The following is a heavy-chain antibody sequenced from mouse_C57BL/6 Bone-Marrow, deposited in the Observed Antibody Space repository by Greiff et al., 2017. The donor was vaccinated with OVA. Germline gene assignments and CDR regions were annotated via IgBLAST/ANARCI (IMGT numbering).Heavy chain of an antibody. CDR3: ARPYYYGSRGYFDY. Sequence: EVMLVESGGDLVKPGGSLKLSCAASGFTFSSYGMSWVRQTPDKRLEWVATISSGGSYTYYPDSVKGRFTISRDNAKNTLYLQMSSLKSEDTAMYYCARPYYYGSRGYFDYWGQGTTLTVSS. V-gene: IGHV5-6*01. CDR1: GFTFSSYG. J-gene: IGHJ2*01. D-gene: IGHD1-1*01. CDR2: ISSGGSYT.